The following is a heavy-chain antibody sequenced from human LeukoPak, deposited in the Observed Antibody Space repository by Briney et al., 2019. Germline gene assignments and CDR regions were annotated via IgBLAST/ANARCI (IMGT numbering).Heavy chain of an antibody. CDR2: IRSKANSYAT. V-gene: IGHV3-73*01. Sequence: GGSLRLSCAASGFTFSGSVMHWVRQASGKGLEWVGRIRSKANSYATAYAASVKGRFTISRDDSKNTAYLQMNSLKTEDTAVYYCTRQDRAVAGTGVDYWGQGTLVTVSS. D-gene: IGHD6-19*01. CDR1: GFTFSGSV. CDR3: TRQDRAVAGTGVDY. J-gene: IGHJ4*02.